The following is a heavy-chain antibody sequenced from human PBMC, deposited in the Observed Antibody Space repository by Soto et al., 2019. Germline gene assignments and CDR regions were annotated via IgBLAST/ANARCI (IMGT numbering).Heavy chain of an antibody. Sequence: EVQLVESGGGLVQPGGSLRLSCAASGFTFSSYWMHWVRQAPGKGLMWVSRINSDGSSTSYADSVKGRFTISRDNAKNTVYLQMNSLRAEDTAVYYCASPYMYSSGLYFYGMDVWGQGTTVTVSS. V-gene: IGHV3-74*01. D-gene: IGHD6-19*01. CDR1: GFTFSSYW. CDR2: INSDGSST. J-gene: IGHJ6*02. CDR3: ASPYMYSSGLYFYGMDV.